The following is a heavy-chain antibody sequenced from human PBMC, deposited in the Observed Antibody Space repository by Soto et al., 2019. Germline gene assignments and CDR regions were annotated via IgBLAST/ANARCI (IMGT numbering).Heavy chain of an antibody. Sequence: GESLKISCKGSGYSFTSYWIGWVRQMPGKGLEWMGIIYPGDSDTRYSPSFQGQVTISADKSISTAYLQWSSLRASDTAMYYCARHHGGNSKTYYYYGMDVWGQGTTVTVSS. J-gene: IGHJ6*02. CDR2: IYPGDSDT. D-gene: IGHD2-21*02. CDR3: ARHHGGNSKTYYYYGMDV. V-gene: IGHV5-51*01. CDR1: GYSFTSYW.